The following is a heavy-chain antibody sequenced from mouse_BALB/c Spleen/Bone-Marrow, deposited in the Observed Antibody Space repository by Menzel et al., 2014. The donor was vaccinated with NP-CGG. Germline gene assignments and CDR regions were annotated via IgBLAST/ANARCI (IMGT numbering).Heavy chain of an antibody. CDR2: IRYSGST. CDR3: ARRGDYYGNYADY. Sequence: EVKLQESGPDLVKPSQSLSLTCTVTGYSITSGYSWHWIRQFPGNKLEWMGYIRYSGSTNYNPSLKSRISITRDTSKNHFLLQLNSVTTEDTATYYCARRGDYYGNYADYWGQGTSVTVSS. J-gene: IGHJ4*01. D-gene: IGHD2-1*01. CDR1: GYSITSGYS. V-gene: IGHV3-1*02.